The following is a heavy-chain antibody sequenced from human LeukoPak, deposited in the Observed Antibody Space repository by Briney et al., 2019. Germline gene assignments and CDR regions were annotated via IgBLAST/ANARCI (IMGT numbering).Heavy chain of an antibody. D-gene: IGHD3-10*01. Sequence: GGSLRLSCAASGFTFSTYGMHWVRQAPGKGLEWVAVISYDGDNKYFADSVKGRFTISRDNSKNTLYLQMNSLRAEDTAVYYCAKDRLLLARGVIDAFDIWGQGTMVTVSS. CDR2: ISYDGDNK. J-gene: IGHJ3*02. V-gene: IGHV3-30*18. CDR3: AKDRLLLARGVIDAFDI. CDR1: GFTFSTYG.